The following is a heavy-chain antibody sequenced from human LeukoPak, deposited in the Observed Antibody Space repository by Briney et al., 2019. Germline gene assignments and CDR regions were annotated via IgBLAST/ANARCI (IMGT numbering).Heavy chain of an antibody. CDR3: AAVFRSTSGSLLDY. J-gene: IGHJ4*02. CDR1: GFTFTSSA. Sequence: SVKVSCKASGFTFTSSAMQWVRQARGQRLEWIGWIVVGSGNTNYAQKFQERVTITRDMSTSTAYMELSSLRSEDTAVYYCAAVFRSTSGSLLDYWGQGTLVTVSS. CDR2: IVVGSGNT. D-gene: IGHD1-26*01. V-gene: IGHV1-58*02.